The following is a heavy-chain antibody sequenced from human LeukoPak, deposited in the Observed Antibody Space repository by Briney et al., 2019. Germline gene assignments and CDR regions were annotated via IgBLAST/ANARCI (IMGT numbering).Heavy chain of an antibody. Sequence: ASVKVSCKVSGYTLTELSMHRVRQAPGKGLEWMGGFDPEDGETIYAQKFQGRVTMTEDTSTDTAYMELSSLRSEDTAVYYCATPPPYYYGSGIRSGMDVWGQGTTVTVSS. J-gene: IGHJ6*02. V-gene: IGHV1-24*01. CDR2: FDPEDGET. CDR1: GYTLTELS. CDR3: ATPPPYYYGSGIRSGMDV. D-gene: IGHD3-10*01.